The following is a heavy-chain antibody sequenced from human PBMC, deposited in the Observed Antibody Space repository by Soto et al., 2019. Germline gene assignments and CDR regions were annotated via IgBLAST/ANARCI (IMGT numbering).Heavy chain of an antibody. CDR3: ARQGRNNWSFSTSSGFDD. Sequence: QVHLVQSGAEVKKPGSSVRVSCKTSENTFRTYAINWVRQAPGQGLEWMGGIFPLLGTKDYAQKFQGRVTLIADKVTNTAHMELGGLTSEDTAIYYCARQGRNNWSFSTSSGFDDWGQGTLVTVSS. D-gene: IGHD1-1*01. V-gene: IGHV1-69*06. CDR2: IFPLLGTK. J-gene: IGHJ4*02. CDR1: ENTFRTYA.